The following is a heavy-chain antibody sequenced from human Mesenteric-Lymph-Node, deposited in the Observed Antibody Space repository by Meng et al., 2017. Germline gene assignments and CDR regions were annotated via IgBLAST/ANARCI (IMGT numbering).Heavy chain of an antibody. D-gene: IGHD2/OR15-2a*01. J-gene: IGHJ4*02. V-gene: IGHV4-61*01. CDR3: ASLVSREYRRVDF. CDR1: GGSVSGRNYY. Sequence: QVRLQESGPRLVRPSETLSLMCSVSGGSVSGRNYYWSWIRQPPGKGLEWIGYIYDTETTNYSPSLESRVTISVDTSKNQFSLNLSSVTAADTAIYYCASLVSREYRRVDFWGQGTLVTVSS. CDR2: IYDTETT.